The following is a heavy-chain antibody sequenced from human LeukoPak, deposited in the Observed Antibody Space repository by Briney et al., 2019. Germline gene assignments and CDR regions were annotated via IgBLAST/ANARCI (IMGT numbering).Heavy chain of an antibody. CDR1: GFTFSSYG. Sequence: GRSLRLSCAASGFTFSSYGMHWVRQAPGKGLEGVAVIWYDGSNKYYADSVKGRFTISRDNSKNTLYLQMNSLRPEDTAVYYCARDLRPRWKGYFDYWGQGTLVTVSS. D-gene: IGHD1-1*01. CDR2: IWYDGSNK. V-gene: IGHV3-33*01. CDR3: ARDLRPRWKGYFDY. J-gene: IGHJ4*02.